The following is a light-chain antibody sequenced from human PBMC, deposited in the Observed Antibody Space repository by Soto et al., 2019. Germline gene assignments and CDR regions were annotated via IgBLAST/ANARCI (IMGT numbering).Light chain of an antibody. CDR2: EVS. J-gene: IGLJ2*01. Sequence: QSALTQPASVSGSPGQSITISCTGTSSDVGGYNYVSWYQQHPGKGPKLMIYEVSNRPSEVSNRFSGSKSGNTASLTISGLQAEDEADYYCSSYTTSSTPVVFGGGTKVTVL. CDR1: SSDVGGYNY. CDR3: SSYTTSSTPVV. V-gene: IGLV2-14*01.